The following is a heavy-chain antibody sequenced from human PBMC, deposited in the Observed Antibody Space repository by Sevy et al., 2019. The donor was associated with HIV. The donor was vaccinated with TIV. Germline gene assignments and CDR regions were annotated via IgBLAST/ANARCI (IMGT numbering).Heavy chain of an antibody. Sequence: GGSLRLSCVASAFTFSTYAMNWVRQAPGKGLEWVSVISDSAYSTNYADFVKGRFTISRDNSKNTLYLQMNSLRAEDTAVYYCAKDWFYYYYGMDVWGQGTTVTVSS. D-gene: IGHD3-10*01. V-gene: IGHV3-23*01. J-gene: IGHJ6*02. CDR2: ISDSAYST. CDR3: AKDWFYYYYGMDV. CDR1: AFTFSTYA.